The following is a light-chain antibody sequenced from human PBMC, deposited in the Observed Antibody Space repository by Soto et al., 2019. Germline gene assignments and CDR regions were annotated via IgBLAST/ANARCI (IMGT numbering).Light chain of an antibody. J-gene: IGLJ1*01. CDR3: GSDSTTNILV. CDR2: DVN. V-gene: IGLV2-14*03. Sequence: QSALTQPASVSGSPGQSVTISCTGASSDVGAYAHVSWYQQHPGRAPKLIHYDVNNRPSGVSKHFPGSTAGNTASLVISGLPANDEAYYYCGSDSTTNILVFGSGTKVTVL. CDR1: SSDVGAYAH.